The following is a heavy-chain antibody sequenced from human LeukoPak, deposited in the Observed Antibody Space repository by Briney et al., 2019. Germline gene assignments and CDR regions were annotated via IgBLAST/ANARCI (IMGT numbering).Heavy chain of an antibody. Sequence: SQTLSLTCTVSGGSISSGDYYWSWIRQPPGKGLEWIGYIYYSGSTYYNPSLKSRVTISVDTSKNQFSLKPSSVTAADTAVYYCARAVSSGYYYQYYFDYWGQGTLVTVSS. D-gene: IGHD3-22*01. CDR3: ARAVSSGYYYQYYFDY. CDR2: IYYSGST. CDR1: GGSISSGDYY. V-gene: IGHV4-30-4*01. J-gene: IGHJ4*02.